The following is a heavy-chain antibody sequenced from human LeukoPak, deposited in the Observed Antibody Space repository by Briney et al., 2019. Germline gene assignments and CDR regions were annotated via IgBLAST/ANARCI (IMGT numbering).Heavy chain of an antibody. D-gene: IGHD3-3*01. CDR1: GYTFTSYD. J-gene: IGHJ4*02. V-gene: IGHV1-8*03. CDR2: MNPNSGNT. Sequence: ASVEVSCKASGYTFTSYDINWVRQATGQGLEWMGWMNPNSGNTGYAQKFQGRVTITRNTSISTAYMELSRLRSDDTAVYYCASGFFWSGYYTDYWGQGTLVTVSS. CDR3: ASGFFWSGYYTDY.